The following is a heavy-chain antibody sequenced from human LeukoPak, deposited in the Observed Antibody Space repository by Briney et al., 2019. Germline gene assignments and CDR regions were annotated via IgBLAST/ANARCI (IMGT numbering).Heavy chain of an antibody. V-gene: IGHV3-48*01. J-gene: IGHJ4*02. CDR1: GFTISSYA. Sequence: GGSLRLSCAASGFTISSYAMNWVRQAPGKGLEWVSYISSSSSPINYADSVKGRFTISRDNAKNSLYLQMNSLRAEDTAVYYCARDLEGYSSSPYYFDYWGQGTLVTVSS. D-gene: IGHD6-13*01. CDR3: ARDLEGYSSSPYYFDY. CDR2: ISSSSSPI.